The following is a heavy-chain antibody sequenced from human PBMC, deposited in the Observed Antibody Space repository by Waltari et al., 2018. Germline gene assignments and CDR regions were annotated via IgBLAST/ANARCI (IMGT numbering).Heavy chain of an antibody. CDR3: ARRRKGMDHDY. V-gene: IGHV3-48*03. J-gene: IGHJ4*02. CDR2: ITASSSSK. Sequence: EVQLGESVGDFVQPGESLRLSCATSRFPSLTYDMHSVRQAPGKRLEWVSYITASSSSKYYADSVKGRFTISRDNAKNSLYLEMEGLRVEDTAIYYCARRRKGMDHDYWGRGTLVTVSS. CDR1: RFPSLTYD. D-gene: IGHD6-13*01.